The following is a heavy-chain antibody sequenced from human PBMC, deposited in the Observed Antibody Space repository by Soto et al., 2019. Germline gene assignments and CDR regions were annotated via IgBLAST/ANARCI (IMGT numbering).Heavy chain of an antibody. V-gene: IGHV4-59*11. CDR2: VYHSGST. CDR1: GGSINSHY. Sequence: QLQLQESGPGLVKPSETLSLTCTVSGGSINSHYWTWVRQPPGKGLEWIGYVYHSGSTNYNPSLKSRVIISIDTSRNKFSLKLTSVTAADTAVYYCVRDGGPIAAAENVYVWGRGTLLTVST. D-gene: IGHD6-13*01. CDR3: VRDGGPIAAAENVYV. J-gene: IGHJ4*02.